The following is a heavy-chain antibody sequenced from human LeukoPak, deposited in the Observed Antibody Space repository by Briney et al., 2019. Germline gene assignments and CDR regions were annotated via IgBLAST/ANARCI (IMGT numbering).Heavy chain of an antibody. D-gene: IGHD3-22*01. V-gene: IGHV4-31*03. CDR2: IHHSGSA. CDR3: ARESRYDSSGRYTGMRAPFDN. J-gene: IGHJ5*02. CDR1: GDSISSGDYY. Sequence: SETLSLTCTVSGDSISSGDYYWSWIRQHPGKGLEWLGYIHHSGSAWYNPSLKSRVTISVDTSQNQVSLKVRSVTAADTAVYHCARESRYDSSGRYTGMRAPFDNWGQGTLVIVSS.